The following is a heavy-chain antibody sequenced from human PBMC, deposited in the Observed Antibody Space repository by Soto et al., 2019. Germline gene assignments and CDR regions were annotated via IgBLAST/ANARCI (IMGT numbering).Heavy chain of an antibody. CDR2: IIPIFGTA. V-gene: IGHV1-69*13. D-gene: IGHD6-13*01. CDR1: GGTFSSYA. J-gene: IGHJ5*02. Sequence: ASVKVSCKASGGTFSSYAISWVRQAPGQGLEWMGGIIPIFGTANYAQKFQGRVTITADESTSTAYMELRSLRSEDTAVYYCARGDIAAAGTKNNWFDPWGQGTLVTVSS. CDR3: ARGDIAAAGTKNNWFDP.